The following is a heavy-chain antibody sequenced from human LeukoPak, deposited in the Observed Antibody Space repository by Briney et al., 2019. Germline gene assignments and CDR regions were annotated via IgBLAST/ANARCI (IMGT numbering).Heavy chain of an antibody. CDR1: GGSISSGSYY. CDR2: IYTSGST. CDR3: ARDLVGYNWNDDPYYYMDV. D-gene: IGHD1-1*01. V-gene: IGHV4-61*02. Sequence: PSETLSLTCTVSGGSISSGSYYWSWTRQPAGKGLEWIGRIYTSGSTNYNPSLKGRVTISVDTSKNQFSLKLSSVTAADTAVYYCARDLVGYNWNDDPYYYMDVWGKGTTVTVSS. J-gene: IGHJ6*03.